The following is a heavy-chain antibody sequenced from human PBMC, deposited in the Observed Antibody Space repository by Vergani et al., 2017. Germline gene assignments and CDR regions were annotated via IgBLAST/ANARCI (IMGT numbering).Heavy chain of an antibody. J-gene: IGHJ6*03. V-gene: IGHV3-7*03. D-gene: IGHD3-3*01. CDR3: ARVHDFWXGYYFYYYYYYMDV. Sequence: EVQLVESGGGLVQPGGSLRLSCAASGFTFSSYWMSWVRQAPGKGLEWVANIKQDGSEKYYVDSVKGRFTISRDNAKNSLYLQMNSLRAEDTAVYYCARVHDFWXGYYFYYYYYYMDVWGKGP. CDR2: IKQDGSEK. CDR1: GFTFSSYW.